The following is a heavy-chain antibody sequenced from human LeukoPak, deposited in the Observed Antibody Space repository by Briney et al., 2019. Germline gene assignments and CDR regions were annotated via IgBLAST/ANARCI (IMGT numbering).Heavy chain of an antibody. CDR2: IYHSGST. Sequence: PSETLSLTCAVSGGSISSSNWWSWVRQPPGKGLEWIGEIYHSGSTNYNPSLKSRVTISVDKSKNQFSLKLSSVTAADTAVYYCARAAHYYDSSGGFDYWGQGTLVTVSS. CDR3: ARAAHYYDSSGGFDY. V-gene: IGHV4-4*02. J-gene: IGHJ4*02. D-gene: IGHD3-22*01. CDR1: GGSISSSNW.